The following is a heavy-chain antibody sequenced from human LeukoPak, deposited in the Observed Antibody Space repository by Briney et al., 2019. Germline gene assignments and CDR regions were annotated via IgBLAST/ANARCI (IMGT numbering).Heavy chain of an antibody. CDR1: GGSFSGYY. D-gene: IGHD2-8*02. CDR2: INHSGST. Sequence: SETLSLTCAVYGGSFSGYYWTWIRQPPGKGLEWIGEINHSGSTNYNPSLKSRVTISVDTSKNQFSLNLSSVTAADTAVYYCARVVVYFDYWGQGTLVTVSS. J-gene: IGHJ4*02. V-gene: IGHV4-34*01. CDR3: ARVVVYFDY.